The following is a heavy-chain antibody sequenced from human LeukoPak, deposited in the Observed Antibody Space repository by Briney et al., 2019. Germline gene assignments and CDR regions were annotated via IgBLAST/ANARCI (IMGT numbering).Heavy chain of an antibody. CDR1: GFTFSSYW. J-gene: IGHJ5*02. D-gene: IGHD2-15*01. Sequence: GGSLRLSCAASGFTFSSYWMTWARQAPGKGLEWVSSISSSGGSTYYADSVKGRFTISRDNSKNTMYLQMNSLRAEDTAVYYCAKGRGIVAFDPWGQGTLVTVSS. CDR3: AKGRGIVAFDP. CDR2: ISSSGGST. V-gene: IGHV3-23*01.